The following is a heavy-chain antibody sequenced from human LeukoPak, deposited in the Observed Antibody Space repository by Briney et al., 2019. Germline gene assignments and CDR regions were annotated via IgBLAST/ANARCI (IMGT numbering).Heavy chain of an antibody. D-gene: IGHD2-15*01. Sequence: GASVKVSCKASGGTFSSYAISWVRQAPGQGLEWMGGIIPTFGTANYAQKFQGRVTITTDESTSTAYMELSSLRSEDTAVYYCARDLGCCSGGSCYFNRYFDYWGQGTLVTVSS. J-gene: IGHJ4*02. CDR3: ARDLGCCSGGSCYFNRYFDY. CDR2: IIPTFGTA. CDR1: GGTFSSYA. V-gene: IGHV1-69*05.